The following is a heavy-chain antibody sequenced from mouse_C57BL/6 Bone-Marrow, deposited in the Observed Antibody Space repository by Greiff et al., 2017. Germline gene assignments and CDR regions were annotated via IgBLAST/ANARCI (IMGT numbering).Heavy chain of an antibody. V-gene: IGHV1-61*01. D-gene: IGHD2-4*01. CDR2: IYPSDSET. CDR3: ARNDYGYFDY. Sequence: QVQLQQPGAELVRPGSSVKLSCKASGYTFTSYWMDWVKQRPGQGLEWIGNIYPSDSETHYNQKFKDKATLTVDTSSSTAYMQLSSLTSEDSAVYYCARNDYGYFDYWGKGTTLTVSS. CDR1: GYTFTSYW. J-gene: IGHJ2*01.